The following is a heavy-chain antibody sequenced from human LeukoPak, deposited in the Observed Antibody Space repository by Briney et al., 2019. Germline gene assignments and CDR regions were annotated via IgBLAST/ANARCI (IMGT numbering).Heavy chain of an antibody. J-gene: IGHJ3*02. CDR1: GGSISSGGYC. CDR3: ARPSKVMVRGAFDI. D-gene: IGHD3-10*01. V-gene: IGHV4-31*03. Sequence: PSQTLSLTCTVSGGSISSGGYCWNWIRQHPGKGLEWIGCIYNSGSAYYNPSLKSRVTVSVDTSKNQFSLKLNSVTAADTAMYYCARPSKVMVRGAFDIWGQGTMVTVSS. CDR2: IYNSGSA.